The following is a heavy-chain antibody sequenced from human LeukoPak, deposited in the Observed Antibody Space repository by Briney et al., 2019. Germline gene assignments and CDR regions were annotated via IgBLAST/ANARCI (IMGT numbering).Heavy chain of an antibody. CDR3: AKDSLLWFGELLYSDY. Sequence: GGSLRLSCAASGFTFSNYEMNWVRQAPGKGLEWVSYISGSGSTMYYADSVKGRFTISRDNSKNTLYLQMNSLRAEDTAVYYCAKDSLLWFGELLYSDYWGQGTLVTVSS. J-gene: IGHJ4*02. V-gene: IGHV3-48*03. CDR1: GFTFSNYE. CDR2: ISGSGSTM. D-gene: IGHD3-10*01.